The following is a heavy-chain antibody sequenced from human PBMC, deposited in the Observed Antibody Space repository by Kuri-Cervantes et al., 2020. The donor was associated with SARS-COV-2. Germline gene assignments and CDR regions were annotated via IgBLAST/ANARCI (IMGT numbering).Heavy chain of an antibody. D-gene: IGHD5-24*01. CDR2: IYPGDSDT. J-gene: IGHJ2*01. CDR1: EYSFSIYW. Sequence: GGSLRLSCKGSEYSFSIYWIAWVRQMPGKGLEWMGVIYPGDSDTRYSPSFQGQVTMSVDESINTAYLQWSSLKASDTAMYYCARQSWLQPPDWYFDLWGRGTLVTVSS. CDR3: ARQSWLQPPDWYFDL. V-gene: IGHV5-51*01.